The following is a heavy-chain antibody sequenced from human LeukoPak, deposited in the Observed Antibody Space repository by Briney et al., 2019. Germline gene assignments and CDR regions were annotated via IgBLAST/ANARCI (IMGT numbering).Heavy chain of an antibody. J-gene: IGHJ3*02. CDR3: ARGLYSEDCSSTSCYAFDI. D-gene: IGHD2-2*01. Sequence: ASVKVSCKASGYTFTSYDISWVRQAPGQGLEWMGWISTYNGNTNYAQKLQGRVTMTTDTITTTAYMELRSLRSDDTAVYYCARGLYSEDCSSTSCYAFDIWGQGTMVTVSS. CDR2: ISTYNGNT. V-gene: IGHV1-18*01. CDR1: GYTFTSYD.